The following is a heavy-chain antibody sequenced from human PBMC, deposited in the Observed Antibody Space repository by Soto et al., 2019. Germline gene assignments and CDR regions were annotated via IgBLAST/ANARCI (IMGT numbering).Heavy chain of an antibody. CDR1: GFTFDGYA. V-gene: IGHV3-9*01. Sequence: SLRLSCAASGFTFDGYAMHWVRQAPGKGLEWVSGISWNSGSIGYADSVKGRFTISRDNAKNSLYLQMNSLRAEDTALYYCAKDMSGSSWFSNWFGPWGQGTLVTVSS. CDR2: ISWNSGSI. J-gene: IGHJ5*02. CDR3: AKDMSGSSWFSNWFGP. D-gene: IGHD6-13*01.